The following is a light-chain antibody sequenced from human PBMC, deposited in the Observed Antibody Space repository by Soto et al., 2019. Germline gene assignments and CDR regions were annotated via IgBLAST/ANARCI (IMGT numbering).Light chain of an antibody. CDR2: DAS. Sequence: DIHMTPSPSTLSASVGASVTIACRASQIVSSRLAWYQQKPGKAPNVLIYDASSLNIGVPSRFSGSGAETDFTLTISSLQPEDFAIYYCQQYNSFSLTFGGGTKVDIK. CDR1: QIVSSR. CDR3: QQYNSFSLT. V-gene: IGKV1-5*01. J-gene: IGKJ4*01.